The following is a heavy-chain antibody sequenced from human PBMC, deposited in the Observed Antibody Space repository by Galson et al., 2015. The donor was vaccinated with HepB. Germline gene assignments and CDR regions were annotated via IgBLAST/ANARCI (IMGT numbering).Heavy chain of an antibody. CDR3: ARDPGYLGLRGY. Sequence: ETLSLTCTVSGYSISSGYYWGWIRQPPGKGLEWIGSIYHSGSTYYNPSLKSRATISVDTSKNQFSLKLSSVTAADTAVYYCARDPGYLGLRGYWGQGTLVTVSS. J-gene: IGHJ4*02. CDR2: IYHSGST. V-gene: IGHV4-38-2*02. D-gene: IGHD3/OR15-3a*01. CDR1: GYSISSGYY.